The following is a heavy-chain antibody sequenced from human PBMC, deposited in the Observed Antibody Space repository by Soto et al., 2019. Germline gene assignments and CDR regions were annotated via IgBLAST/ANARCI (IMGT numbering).Heavy chain of an antibody. Sequence: SVQVSCKASGYTFTSYGISWVRQAPGQGLEWMGWISAYNGNTNYAQKLQGRVTMTTDTSTSTAYMELRSLRSDDTAVYYCARGGLPATALLYYLVYWSKGTLVTVSS. CDR1: GYTFTSYG. D-gene: IGHD2-2*01. V-gene: IGHV1-18*01. J-gene: IGHJ4*02. CDR2: ISAYNGNT. CDR3: ARGGLPATALLYYLVY.